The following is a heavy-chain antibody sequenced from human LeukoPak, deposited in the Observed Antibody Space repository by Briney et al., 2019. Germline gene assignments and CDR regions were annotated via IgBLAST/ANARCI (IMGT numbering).Heavy chain of an antibody. Sequence: PSETLSLTCTVSGGSVSSGSYYWSWIRQPPGKGLEWIGYIYYGGNTNYNPSLKSRVTISVDTSKNQFSLKLSSVTAADTAVYYCAREGLATMIRGVIPYWGQGTLVTVSS. V-gene: IGHV4-61*01. J-gene: IGHJ4*02. CDR3: AREGLATMIRGVIPY. CDR2: IYYGGNT. CDR1: GGSVSSGSYY. D-gene: IGHD3-10*01.